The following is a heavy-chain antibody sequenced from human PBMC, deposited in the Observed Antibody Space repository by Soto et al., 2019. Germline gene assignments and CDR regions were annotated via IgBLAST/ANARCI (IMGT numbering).Heavy chain of an antibody. CDR1: GYSFSNYW. CDR3: ASPRGGGSFDD. Sequence: GESLKISCTGSGYSFSNYWINWVRQMPGKGLEWMGRIDPSDSYTDYGPSFQGHVTISVDKSITTAYLQWRSLKAADTAIYYCASPRGGGSFDDWGQGTLVTVSS. V-gene: IGHV5-10-1*01. J-gene: IGHJ4*02. D-gene: IGHD2-15*01. CDR2: IDPSDSYT.